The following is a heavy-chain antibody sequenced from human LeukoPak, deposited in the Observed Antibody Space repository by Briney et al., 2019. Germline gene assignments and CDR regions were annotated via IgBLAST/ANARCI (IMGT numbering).Heavy chain of an antibody. J-gene: IGHJ5*01. D-gene: IGHD3-10*01. V-gene: IGHV3-48*03. CDR3: ANPGGLGS. CDR1: GFAFSAYE. CDR2: ISSTSSPI. Sequence: PGGSLRLSCTASGFAFSAYEMNWVRQAPGKGLEWISYISSTSSPIYYADSVKGRFTISRDNAKNSLYLQMNSLRAEDTAVYYCANPGGLGSWGQGTLVTVSS.